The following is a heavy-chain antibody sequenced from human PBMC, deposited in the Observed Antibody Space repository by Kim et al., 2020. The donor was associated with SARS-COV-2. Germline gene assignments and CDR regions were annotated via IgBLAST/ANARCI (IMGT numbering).Heavy chain of an antibody. CDR3: AKGRGVIVRAKRIYYY. Sequence: GGSLRLSCAASGFTFSNFAMSWVRQAPGKGLEWVSAVTGRVSSTYDADSVRGRFTISRDNSRNTLYRQMNSLRAEDTALYFCAKGRGVIVRAKRIYYY. D-gene: IGHD1-26*01. V-gene: IGHV3-23*01. CDR1: GFTFSNFA. CDR2: VTGRVSST. J-gene: IGHJ6*01.